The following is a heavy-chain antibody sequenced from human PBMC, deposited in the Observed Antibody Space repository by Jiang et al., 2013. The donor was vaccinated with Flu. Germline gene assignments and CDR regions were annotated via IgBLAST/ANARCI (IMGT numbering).Heavy chain of an antibody. CDR1: GGSISSSSYY. CDR3: ARLSGSYYGWFDP. V-gene: IGHV4-39*01. Sequence: LLKPSETLSLTCTVSGGSISSSSYYWGWIRQPPGKGLEWIGSIYYSGSTYYNPSLKSRVTISVDTSRNQFSLKLSSVTAADTAVYYCARLSGSYYGWFDPWGQGTLVTVSS. J-gene: IGHJ5*02. CDR2: IYYSGST. D-gene: IGHD1-26*01.